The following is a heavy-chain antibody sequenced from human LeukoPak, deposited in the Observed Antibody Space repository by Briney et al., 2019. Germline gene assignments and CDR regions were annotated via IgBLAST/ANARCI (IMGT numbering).Heavy chain of an antibody. CDR2: INHSGST. J-gene: IGHJ4*02. Sequence: SETLSLTCAVYGGSFSGYYWSWIRQPPGKGLEWIGEINHSGSTNYNPSLKSRVTISVDASKNQFSLKLSSVTAADTAVYYCARYNSDWYFDYWGQGTLVTVSS. V-gene: IGHV4-34*01. CDR3: ARYNSDWYFDY. D-gene: IGHD6-19*01. CDR1: GGSFSGYY.